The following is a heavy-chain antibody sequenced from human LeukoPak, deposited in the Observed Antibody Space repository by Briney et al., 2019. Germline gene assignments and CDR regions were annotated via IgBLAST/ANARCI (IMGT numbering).Heavy chain of an antibody. Sequence: PGGSLRLPCAASGFTFSSCAMSWVRQAPGKGLEWVSAISGSGGSTYYADSVKGRFTISRDNSKNTLYLQMNSLRAEDTAVYYCAKIPPDSSGYQGGYYFDYWGQGTLVTVSS. V-gene: IGHV3-23*01. CDR2: ISGSGGST. J-gene: IGHJ4*02. D-gene: IGHD3-22*01. CDR1: GFTFSSCA. CDR3: AKIPPDSSGYQGGYYFDY.